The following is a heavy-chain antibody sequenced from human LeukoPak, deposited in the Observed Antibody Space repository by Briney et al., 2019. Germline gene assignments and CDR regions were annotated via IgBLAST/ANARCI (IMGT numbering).Heavy chain of an antibody. J-gene: IGHJ4*02. CDR3: ATGEVGATYFDC. CDR1: GYTLTELS. CDR2: FDPEDGET. Sequence: ASVKVSCKVSGYTLTELSMHWVRQAPGKGLEWMGGFDPEDGETIYAQKFQGRVTMTEDTSTDTAYMELSSLRSEDTAVYYCATGEVGATYFDCWGQGTLVTVSS. D-gene: IGHD1-26*01. V-gene: IGHV1-24*01.